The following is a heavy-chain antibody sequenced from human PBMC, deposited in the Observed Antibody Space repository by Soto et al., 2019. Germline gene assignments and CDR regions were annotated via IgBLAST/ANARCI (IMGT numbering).Heavy chain of an antibody. CDR1: GGSISSSSYY. D-gene: IGHD3-16*01. CDR2: IYYSGST. J-gene: IGHJ6*03. V-gene: IGHV4-39*01. CDR3: ARRGMGLLTVFGGYYYMDV. Sequence: QLQLQESGPGLVKPSETLSLTCTVSGGSISSSSYYWGWIRQPPGKGLEWIGSIYYSGSTYYNTSLKSRVTIAVDTSKNQFSLKPSSVTAADTAVYYCARRGMGLLTVFGGYYYMDVWGKGTTVTVSS.